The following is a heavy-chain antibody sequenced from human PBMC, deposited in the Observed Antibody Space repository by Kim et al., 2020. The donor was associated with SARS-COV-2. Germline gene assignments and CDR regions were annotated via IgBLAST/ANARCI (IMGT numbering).Heavy chain of an antibody. CDR3: ARDQRAVDTDMVSGGKLHSYYGMDV. D-gene: IGHD5-18*01. Sequence: SVKVSCKASGGTFSSYAISWVRQAPGQGLEWMGRIIPFLGIANYAQKFQGRVTITADKSTSTAYMELSSLRSEDTAVYYCARDQRAVDTDMVSGGKLHSYYGMDVWGQGTTVAVSS. CDR1: GGTFSSYA. CDR2: IIPFLGIA. J-gene: IGHJ6*02. V-gene: IGHV1-69*04.